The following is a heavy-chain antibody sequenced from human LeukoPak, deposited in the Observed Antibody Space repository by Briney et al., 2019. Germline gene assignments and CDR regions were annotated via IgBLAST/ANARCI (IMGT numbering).Heavy chain of an antibody. CDR1: GFTFSSYA. CDR3: AKDRPPWSGYSAAFDI. J-gene: IGHJ3*02. D-gene: IGHD3-3*01. CDR2: ISGSGGST. Sequence: PGGSLRLSCAASGFTFSSYAMSWVRQAPGKGLEWVSAISGSGGSTYYADSVKGRFTISRDNSKNTLYLQMNSLRAEDTAVYYCAKDRPPWSGYSAAFDIWGQGTMVTVSS. V-gene: IGHV3-23*01.